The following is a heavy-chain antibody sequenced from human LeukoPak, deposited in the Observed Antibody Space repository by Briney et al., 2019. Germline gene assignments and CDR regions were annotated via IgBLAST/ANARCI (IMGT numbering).Heavy chain of an antibody. Sequence: GGSLRLSCAASGFTFSSYSMNWVRQAPGKGLEWVSSISSSSGYIYYADSVKGRFTISRDNAKNSLYLQMNSLRAEDTAVYYCARDKGYYEPLWWGQGTLVTVSS. CDR1: GFTFSSYS. D-gene: IGHD3-22*01. J-gene: IGHJ4*02. V-gene: IGHV3-21*01. CDR2: ISSSSGYI. CDR3: ARDKGYYEPLW.